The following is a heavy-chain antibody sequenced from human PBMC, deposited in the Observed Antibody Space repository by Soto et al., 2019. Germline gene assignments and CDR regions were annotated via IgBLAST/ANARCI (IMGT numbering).Heavy chain of an antibody. V-gene: IGHV3-9*01. D-gene: IGHD6-13*01. CDR2: ISWNSDSI. J-gene: IGHJ3*02. CDR1: GFTFDDYA. CDR3: AKAKSQSWDDAFDI. Sequence: EVQLVESGGGLVQPGRSLRLSCAASGFTFDDYAMHWVRQAPGKGLEWVSGISWNSDSIGYADSVKGRFTISRDNAKNSLYLQMNSLRAEDTALYYCAKAKSQSWDDAFDIWGQGTMVTVSS.